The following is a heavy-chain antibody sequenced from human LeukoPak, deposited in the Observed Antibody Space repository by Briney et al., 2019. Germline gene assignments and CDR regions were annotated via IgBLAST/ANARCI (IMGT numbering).Heavy chain of an antibody. Sequence: SETLSLTCAVYGGSFSGYYWSWIRQPPGKGLEWIGEINHSGSTNYNPSLKSRVTISVDTSKNQFSLKLSSVTAADTAVYYCARHTVEMATIGTLDYWGQGTLVTVSS. V-gene: IGHV4-34*01. J-gene: IGHJ4*02. D-gene: IGHD5-24*01. CDR3: ARHTVEMATIGTLDY. CDR1: GGSFSGYY. CDR2: INHSGST.